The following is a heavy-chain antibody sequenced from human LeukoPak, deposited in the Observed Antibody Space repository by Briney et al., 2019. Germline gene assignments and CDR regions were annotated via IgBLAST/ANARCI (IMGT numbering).Heavy chain of an antibody. Sequence: SETLSLTCTVSGGSISSYYWSWIRQPPGKGLEWIGYVYYSGTTSYNPSLQSRVTMSVDTSKNQFSLYLRSVIAADTAVYYCAREGGEQIGDAFDIWGQGTMVTVSS. D-gene: IGHD1/OR15-1a*01. V-gene: IGHV4-59*01. CDR1: GGSISSYY. J-gene: IGHJ3*02. CDR2: VYYSGTT. CDR3: AREGGEQIGDAFDI.